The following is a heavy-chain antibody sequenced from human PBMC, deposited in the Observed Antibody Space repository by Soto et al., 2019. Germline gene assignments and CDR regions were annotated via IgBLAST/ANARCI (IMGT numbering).Heavy chain of an antibody. V-gene: IGHV1-69*01. J-gene: IGHJ6*02. CDR3: ARDTGIAVAINYYYYYGMDV. D-gene: IGHD6-19*01. CDR2: IIPIFGTA. Sequence: QVQLVQSGAEVKKPGSSVKVSCKASGGTFSSYAISWVRQAPGQGLEWMGGIIPIFGTANYAQKFQGRVTITADESTSTAYMELSSLRSEDTAVYYCARDTGIAVAINYYYYYGMDVWGQGITVTVSS. CDR1: GGTFSSYA.